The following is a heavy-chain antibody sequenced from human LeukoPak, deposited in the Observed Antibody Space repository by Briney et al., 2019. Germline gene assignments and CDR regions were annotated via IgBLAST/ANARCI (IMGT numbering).Heavy chain of an antibody. V-gene: IGHV3-21*01. D-gene: IGHD4-23*01. Sequence: GGSLRLSCAASGFTFSSYAMTWVRQAPGRGLEWVSSISSTSSYIHYADSVKGRFTISRDNAKKSLYLQMNSLRAEDTAVYYCASLYGGNLDTDYWGQGALVTVSS. CDR3: ASLYGGNLDTDY. CDR1: GFTFSSYA. J-gene: IGHJ4*02. CDR2: ISSTSSYI.